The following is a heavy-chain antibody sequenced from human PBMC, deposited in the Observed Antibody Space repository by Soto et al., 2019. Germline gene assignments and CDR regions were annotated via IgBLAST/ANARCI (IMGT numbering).Heavy chain of an antibody. V-gene: IGHV3-73*01. CDR2: IRSKANSYAT. Sequence: GGSLRLSCAASGFIFSGSAMHWVRKASGKGLEWVGRIRSKANSYATAYAASVKGRFTISRDDSKNTAYLQMNSLKTEDTAVYYCTRPYDTSGYYPNDAFDIWGQGTMVTVSS. D-gene: IGHD3-22*01. CDR1: GFIFSGSA. J-gene: IGHJ3*02. CDR3: TRPYDTSGYYPNDAFDI.